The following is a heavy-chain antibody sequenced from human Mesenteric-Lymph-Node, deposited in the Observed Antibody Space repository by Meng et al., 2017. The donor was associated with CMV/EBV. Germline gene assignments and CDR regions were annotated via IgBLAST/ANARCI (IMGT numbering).Heavy chain of an antibody. Sequence: GGSLRLSCAASGFTVRSNYMSWVRQAPGKGLEWVSVIYSGGNTYYADSVKGRFIISRDNSKNTLYLQMSSLRAEDTAVYYCARDHWMYSSTGYYYYGMDVWGQGTTVTVSS. CDR1: GFTVRSNY. J-gene: IGHJ6*02. CDR3: ARDHWMYSSTGYYYYGMDV. CDR2: IYSGGNT. V-gene: IGHV3-53*01. D-gene: IGHD6-19*01.